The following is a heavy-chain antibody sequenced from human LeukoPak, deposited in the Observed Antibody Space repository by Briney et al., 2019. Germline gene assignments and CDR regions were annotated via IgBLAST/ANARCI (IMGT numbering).Heavy chain of an antibody. Sequence: GGSLRLSCEASGFTFNSYAMSWVRQAPGKGLEWVSGISDSGFDTFYADSVKGRLTTSRDNSEKTLYLQMNNLRTEDTALYYCAKSRGYTYGQDTFDVWGQGTLVAVSS. V-gene: IGHV3-23*01. CDR3: AKSRGYTYGQDTFDV. CDR2: ISDSGFDT. CDR1: GFTFNSYA. J-gene: IGHJ3*01. D-gene: IGHD5-18*01.